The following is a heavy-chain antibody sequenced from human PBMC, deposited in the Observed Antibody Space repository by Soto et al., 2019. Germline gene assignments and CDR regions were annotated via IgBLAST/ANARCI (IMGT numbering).Heavy chain of an antibody. D-gene: IGHD5-12*01. V-gene: IGHV3-73*01. CDR3: TRPVDHNWFDP. CDR1: GFTFSGSA. Sequence: HPGGSLRLSCAASGFTFSGSAMHWVRQASGKGLEWVGRIRSKANSYATAYAASVKGRFTISRGDSKNTAYLQMNSLKTEDTAVYYCTRPVDHNWFDPWGQGTLVTVSS. J-gene: IGHJ5*02. CDR2: IRSKANSYAT.